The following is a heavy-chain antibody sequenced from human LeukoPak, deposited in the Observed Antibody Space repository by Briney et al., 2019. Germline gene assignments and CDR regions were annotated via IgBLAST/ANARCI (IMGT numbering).Heavy chain of an antibody. CDR3: ARSYSSSDHYYYYGMDV. Sequence: SETLSLTCSVSGGSISSYYWSWIRQPPGKGLEWIGYIYHSGRTDYNPSLKSRVTISVDKAKNRFSLKLSSVTAADTAMYYCARSYSSSDHYYYYGMDVWGQGTTVTVSS. V-gene: IGHV4-59*08. CDR1: GGSISSYY. J-gene: IGHJ6*02. D-gene: IGHD6-13*01. CDR2: IYHSGRT.